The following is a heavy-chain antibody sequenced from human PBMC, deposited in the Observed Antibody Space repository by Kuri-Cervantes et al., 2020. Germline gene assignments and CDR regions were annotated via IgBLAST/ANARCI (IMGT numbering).Heavy chain of an antibody. CDR3: ARDSLPEGYSYGYFDY. Sequence: ETLSLTCAASGFTFDDYAMHWVRQAPGKGLEFVSYISRDSGATYYGDSVKGRFTISRDNAKNSLYLQMNSLRAEDTAVYYCARDSLPEGYSYGYFDYWGQGTLVTVSS. J-gene: IGHJ4*02. V-gene: IGHV3-48*01. CDR2: ISRDSGAT. D-gene: IGHD5-18*01. CDR1: GFTFDDYA.